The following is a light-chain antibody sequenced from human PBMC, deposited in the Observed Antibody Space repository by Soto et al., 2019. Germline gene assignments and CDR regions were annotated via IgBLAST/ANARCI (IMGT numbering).Light chain of an antibody. V-gene: IGKV3-20*01. J-gene: IGKJ1*01. Sequence: EIVLTQSPGTLSLSPGERATLSCRASQSVRSSHLAWYQQMPGQAPRLLIYGASNRATGIPDRFSGSGSGTDFTLTISRLEPEDLEVYYCQQYGTSPQTFGHGTKVDIK. CDR3: QQYGTSPQT. CDR2: GAS. CDR1: QSVRSSH.